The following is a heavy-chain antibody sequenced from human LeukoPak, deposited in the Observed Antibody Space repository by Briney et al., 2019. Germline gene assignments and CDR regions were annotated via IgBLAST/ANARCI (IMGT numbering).Heavy chain of an antibody. Sequence: KPGGSLRLSCSASGFTFSNYAMHWVRQSPGKGPEYVSAISTTGGSTYYADSVKGRFTISRDNDKNTLYLQMNSLRAEDTAVYYCARDFRVGATVLLDYWGQGNLVTVSS. V-gene: IGHV3-64*04. CDR2: ISTTGGST. CDR3: ARDFRVGATVLLDY. CDR1: GFTFSNYA. J-gene: IGHJ4*02. D-gene: IGHD1-26*01.